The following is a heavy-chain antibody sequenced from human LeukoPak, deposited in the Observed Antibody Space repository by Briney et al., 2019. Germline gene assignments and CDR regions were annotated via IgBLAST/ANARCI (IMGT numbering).Heavy chain of an antibody. CDR2: ISAYNGNT. Sequence: ASVKVSCKASGYTFTSYGISWVRQAPEQGLEWMGWISAYNGNTNYAQKLQGRVTMTTDTSTSTAYMELRSLRSDDTAVYYCARESKYDGATSSLGFDYWGQGTLVTVSS. V-gene: IGHV1-18*01. J-gene: IGHJ4*02. D-gene: IGHD1-26*01. CDR3: ARESKYDGATSSLGFDY. CDR1: GYTFTSYG.